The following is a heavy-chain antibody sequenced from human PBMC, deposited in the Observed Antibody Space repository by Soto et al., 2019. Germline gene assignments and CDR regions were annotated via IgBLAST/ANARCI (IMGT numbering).Heavy chain of an antibody. V-gene: IGHV1-18*01. CDR1: GYTFTNYG. CDR3: ARPNTSPDHFDI. CDR2: ISAHNGNR. J-gene: IGHJ3*02. Sequence: QVQLVQSGAEVRKPGASVKVSCKASGYTFTNYGISWVRQAPGQGLEWMGWISAHNGNRDYAPKLQGRVTMTTDTSTSTAYMELRSLRSDDTAFYSCARPNTSPDHFDIWGQGTLVTVSS. D-gene: IGHD2-8*01.